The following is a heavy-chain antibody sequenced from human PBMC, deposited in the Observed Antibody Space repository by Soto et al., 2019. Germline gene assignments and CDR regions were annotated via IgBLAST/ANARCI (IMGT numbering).Heavy chain of an antibody. Sequence: PSETLSLTCAVPGGSISSGGYSWSWIRQPPGKGLEWIGYIYHSGSTYYNPSLKSRVTISVDRSKDQFSLKLSSVTAADTAVYYCARGAYDILTGPHDAFDIWGQGTMVT. D-gene: IGHD3-9*01. CDR1: GGSISSGGYS. J-gene: IGHJ3*02. CDR3: ARGAYDILTGPHDAFDI. V-gene: IGHV4-30-2*01. CDR2: IYHSGST.